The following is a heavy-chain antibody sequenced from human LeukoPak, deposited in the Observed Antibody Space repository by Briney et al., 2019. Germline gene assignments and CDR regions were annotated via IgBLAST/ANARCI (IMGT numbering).Heavy chain of an antibody. CDR1: GGTFSSYA. Sequence: SVKVSCKASGGTFSSYAISWVRQAPGQGLEWMGRIIPILGIANYAQKFQGRVTITADKSTSTAYMELSSLRSEDTAVYYCARGYCSSTSCPSYYYGMDVWGQGTTVTISS. CDR2: IIPILGIA. D-gene: IGHD2-2*01. J-gene: IGHJ6*02. V-gene: IGHV1-69*04. CDR3: ARGYCSSTSCPSYYYGMDV.